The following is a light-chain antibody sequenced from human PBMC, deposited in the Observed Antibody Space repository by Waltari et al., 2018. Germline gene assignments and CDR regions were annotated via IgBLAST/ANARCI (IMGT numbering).Light chain of an antibody. CDR3: QQYNNWPPFT. V-gene: IGKV3-15*01. J-gene: IGKJ5*01. CDR2: GAS. Sequence: EIVMTQSPATLSVSPGERATLSCRASQSVGSNLAWYQQKPGQAPRLLIYGASTRATGIPARFSGSESGTEFTLTISSLQSEDLAVYYCQQYNNWPPFTFGQGTRLEIK. CDR1: QSVGSN.